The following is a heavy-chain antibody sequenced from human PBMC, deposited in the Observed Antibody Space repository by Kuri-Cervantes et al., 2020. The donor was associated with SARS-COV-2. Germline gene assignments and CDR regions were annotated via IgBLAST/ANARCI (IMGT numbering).Heavy chain of an antibody. CDR1: GYTFTGYY. D-gene: IGHD6-19*01. CDR2: INPNSGGT. CDR3: ATPGSYSSGWEGLDY. J-gene: IGHJ4*02. Sequence: ASVKVSCKASGYTFTGYYMHWVRQAPGQGPEWMGWINPNSGGTNYAQKFQGWVTMTRDTSISTAYMELSRLRSDDTAVYYCATPGSYSSGWEGLDYWGQGTLVTVSS. V-gene: IGHV1-2*04.